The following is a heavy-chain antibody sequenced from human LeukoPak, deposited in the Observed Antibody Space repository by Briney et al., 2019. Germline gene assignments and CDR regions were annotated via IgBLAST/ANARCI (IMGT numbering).Heavy chain of an antibody. V-gene: IGHV1-3*01. CDR1: GYTFTSYA. CDR2: INAGNGNT. CDR3: ARGDCSSTSCYSFDWFDP. D-gene: IGHD2-2*01. Sequence: ASVKVSCKASGYTFTSYAMHWLRQAPGQRLEWMGWINAGNGNTKYSQKFQGRVTITRDTSASTAYMELSSLRSEDTAVYYCARGDCSSTSCYSFDWFDPWGQGTLVTVSS. J-gene: IGHJ5*02.